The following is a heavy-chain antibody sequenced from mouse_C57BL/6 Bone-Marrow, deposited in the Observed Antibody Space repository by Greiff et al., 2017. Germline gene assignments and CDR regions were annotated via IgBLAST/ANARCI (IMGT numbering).Heavy chain of an antibody. Sequence: QVQLQQPGAELVKPGASVKLSCKASGYTFTSYWMHWVKQRPGQGLEWIGMIHPNSGSTNYNEKFKSKATLTVDKSSSTAYMQLSSLTSEDSAVYYRARNGSSYYAMDYWGQGTSVTVSS. CDR2: IHPNSGST. D-gene: IGHD1-1*01. CDR3: ARNGSSYYAMDY. V-gene: IGHV1-64*01. J-gene: IGHJ4*01. CDR1: GYTFTSYW.